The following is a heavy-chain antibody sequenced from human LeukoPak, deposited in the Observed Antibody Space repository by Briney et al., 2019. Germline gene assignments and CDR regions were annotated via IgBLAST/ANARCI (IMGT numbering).Heavy chain of an antibody. CDR2: INSDGSIT. CDR3: AKDRDGYNFYYFDH. CDR1: GFTFSSHW. J-gene: IGHJ4*02. V-gene: IGHV3-74*01. Sequence: PGGSLRLSCAASGFTFSSHWMHWVRQGPGKGLVWVSRINSDGSITNYADSVKGRFTISRDNAKNSLYLQMNSLRAEDMALYYCAKDRDGYNFYYFDHWGQGTLVTVSS. D-gene: IGHD5-24*01.